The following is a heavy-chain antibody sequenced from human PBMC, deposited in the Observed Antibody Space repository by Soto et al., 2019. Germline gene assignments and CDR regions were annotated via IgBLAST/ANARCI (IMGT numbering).Heavy chain of an antibody. CDR3: ARGPRITIFGVASPKNWFDP. Sequence: SETLSLTCAVYGGSFSGYYWSWIRQPPGKGLEWIGEINHSGSTNYNPSLKSRVTISVDTSKNQFSLKLSSVAAADTAVYYCARGPRITIFGVASPKNWFDPWGQGTLVTVSS. CDR2: INHSGST. J-gene: IGHJ5*02. D-gene: IGHD3-3*01. CDR1: GGSFSGYY. V-gene: IGHV4-34*01.